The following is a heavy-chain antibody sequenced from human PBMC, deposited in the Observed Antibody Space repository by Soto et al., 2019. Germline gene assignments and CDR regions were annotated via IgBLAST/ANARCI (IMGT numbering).Heavy chain of an antibody. J-gene: IGHJ4*02. V-gene: IGHV1-18*01. D-gene: IGHD1-1*01. CDR2: ISAHNGNT. CDR1: CYIFTTCG. Sequence: QVHLVQYGAEVKKPGASVKVSCRGSCYIFTTCGITWVRQAPGQGLEWMGWISAHNGNTNYAQKLQGRVTVTRDTSTSTAYMELRNLRSDDTAVYYCARGRYGDYWGQGALVTVS. CDR3: ARGRYGDY.